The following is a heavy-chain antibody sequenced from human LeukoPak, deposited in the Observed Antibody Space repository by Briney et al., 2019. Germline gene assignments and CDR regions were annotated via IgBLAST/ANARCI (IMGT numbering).Heavy chain of an antibody. CDR3: ARRSGSGSYIDY. CDR2: ISAYNGQT. D-gene: IGHD3-10*01. Sequence: GASVKVSCKASGYTFTSNGITWVRQAPGRGLEWWGWISAYNGQTNYAQSLQGRVAMTTDTSTSTAYMELRSLRSDDTAVYYCARRSGSGSYIDYWGQGTLVTVSS. CDR1: GYTFTSNG. V-gene: IGHV1-18*01. J-gene: IGHJ4*02.